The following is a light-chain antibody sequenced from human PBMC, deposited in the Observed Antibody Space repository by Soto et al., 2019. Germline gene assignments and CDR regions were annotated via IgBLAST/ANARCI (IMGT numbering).Light chain of an antibody. CDR3: QQYFSTPLT. V-gene: IGKV4-1*01. Sequence: DFVMTQSPDSPAVSLGERATINCKSSQNVLHSSNKKNYLAWYQQKPGQPPQLVIYWASTRKSGVPDRFSGSGSGTDFTLTISSVQAEDVAVYYCQQYFSTPLTFGPGTRVDI. J-gene: IGKJ3*01. CDR1: QNVLHSSNKKNY. CDR2: WAS.